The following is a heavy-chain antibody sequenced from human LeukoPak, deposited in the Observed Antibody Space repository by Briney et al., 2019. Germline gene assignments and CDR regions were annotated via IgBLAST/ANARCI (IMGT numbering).Heavy chain of an antibody. D-gene: IGHD3-22*01. CDR2: LSWDGSST. J-gene: IGHJ4*02. Sequence: GGSLRLSCAASGFTFDDYTMHWVRQPPGKGLEWVSLLSWDGSSTYSADSVKGRFTISRDNSKNSLYLQMNSLRSEDTAFYYCAAGALYYYENSGYHYWGQGTLVTVSS. CDR3: AAGALYYYENSGYHY. V-gene: IGHV3-43*01. CDR1: GFTFDDYT.